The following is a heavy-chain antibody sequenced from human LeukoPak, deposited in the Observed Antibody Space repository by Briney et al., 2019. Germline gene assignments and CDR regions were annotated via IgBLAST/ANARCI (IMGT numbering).Heavy chain of an antibody. V-gene: IGHV4-61*02. CDR1: GGSISSGSYY. Sequence: SETLSLTCTVSGGSISSGSYYWSWIRQPAGKGLEWIGRIYTSGSTNYNPSLKSRVTISVDTSKNQFSLKLSSVTAADTAVYYCARVRWELMSGNWFDPWGQGTLVTVSS. CDR3: ARVRWELMSGNWFDP. CDR2: IYTSGST. J-gene: IGHJ5*02. D-gene: IGHD1-26*01.